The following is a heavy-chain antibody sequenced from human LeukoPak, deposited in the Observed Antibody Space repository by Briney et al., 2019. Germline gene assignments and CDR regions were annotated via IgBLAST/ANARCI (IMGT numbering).Heavy chain of an antibody. CDR3: AKIAPGGLAGLFDY. D-gene: IGHD6-19*01. J-gene: IGHJ4*02. CDR1: GFTFSYYA. Sequence: PGGSLRHSCAASGFTFSYYAISWVRQAPGKGLEWVSAISGSGGSTYYADSVKGRFTISRDNSKNTLFLQMNSLRAEDTALYYCAKIAPGGLAGLFDYWGQGTLVTVSS. V-gene: IGHV3-23*01. CDR2: ISGSGGST.